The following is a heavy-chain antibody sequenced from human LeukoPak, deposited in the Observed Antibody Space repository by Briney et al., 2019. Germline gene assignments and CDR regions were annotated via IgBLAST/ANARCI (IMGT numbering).Heavy chain of an antibody. CDR2: THTNGRT. CDR1: GGTINSHC. Sequence: SETLSLTCTVSGGTINSHCWSWIRQPPGEGLEWIAYTHTNGRTKYNPSLKSRVTISLDTSKNQVSLKLYSVTAADTAVYFCARHYLYGDSSWDSWGPGNLVTVSS. CDR3: ARHYLYGDSSWDS. D-gene: IGHD4-17*01. V-gene: IGHV4-4*09. J-gene: IGHJ4*02.